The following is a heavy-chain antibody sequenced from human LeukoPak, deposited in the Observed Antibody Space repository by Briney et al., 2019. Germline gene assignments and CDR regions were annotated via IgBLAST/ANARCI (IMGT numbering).Heavy chain of an antibody. D-gene: IGHD5-24*01. V-gene: IGHV3-21*01. J-gene: IGHJ4*02. CDR1: GFTFSSYT. CDR3: ARGRDGYNLDY. Sequence: GGSLRLSCAASGFTFSSYTMNWVRQAPGKGLEWVSSITSSSNYIYYADSVKGRFTISRDNAKNSLFLQMHSLRAEDTAVFYCARGRDGYNLDYWGQGTLVTVSS. CDR2: ITSSSNYI.